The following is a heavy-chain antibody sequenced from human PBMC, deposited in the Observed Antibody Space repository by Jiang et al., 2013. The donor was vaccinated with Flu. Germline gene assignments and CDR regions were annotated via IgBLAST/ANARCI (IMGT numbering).Heavy chain of an antibody. CDR3: ARSTSVVTAYGMDV. CDR2: IFHSGSI. CDR1: GGSISSGGYS. J-gene: IGHJ6*02. V-gene: IGHV4-30-2*01. D-gene: IGHD4-23*01. Sequence: TLSLTCGVSGGSISSGGYSWSWIRQPPRKGPWSGLGTIFHSGSIHYNSSLKSRVTISVDRSKNQFSLNLTSVTAADTAVYYCARSTSVVTAYGMDVWGQGTTVTVSS.